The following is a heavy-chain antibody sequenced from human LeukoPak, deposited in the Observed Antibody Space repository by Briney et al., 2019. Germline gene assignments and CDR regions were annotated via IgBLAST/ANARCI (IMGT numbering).Heavy chain of an antibody. CDR1: GGSISSYY. CDR2: IYYSGST. Sequence: SETLSLTCTVSGGSISSYYWSWIRQPPGKGLEWIGYIYYSGSTNYNPSLKSRVTISVDTSKNQFSLKLSSVTAADTAVYYCARDTGERLLHHYFDYWGQGTLVTVSS. V-gene: IGHV4-59*01. D-gene: IGHD3-3*01. CDR3: ARDTGERLLHHYFDY. J-gene: IGHJ4*02.